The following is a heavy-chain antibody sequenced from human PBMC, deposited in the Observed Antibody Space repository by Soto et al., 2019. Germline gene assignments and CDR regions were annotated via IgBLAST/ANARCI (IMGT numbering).Heavy chain of an antibody. CDR1: GFTFSSYG. CDR3: AKDAGMAAAGTTYDY. D-gene: IGHD6-13*01. V-gene: IGHV3-30*18. J-gene: IGHJ4*02. Sequence: GGSLRLSCAASGFTFSSYGMHWVRQAPGKGLEWVAVISYDGSNKYYADSVKGRFTISRDNSKNTLYLQMNSLRAEDTAVYYCAKDAGMAAAGTTYDYWGQGTLVTVSS. CDR2: ISYDGSNK.